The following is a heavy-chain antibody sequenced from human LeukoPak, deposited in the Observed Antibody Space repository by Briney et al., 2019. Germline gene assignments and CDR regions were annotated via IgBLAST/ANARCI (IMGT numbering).Heavy chain of an antibody. Sequence: PGGSLMLSCAASGFTFSSYAMSWVRQAPGKGLEWVSTISGSGGSTYYADSVKGRFTISRDNSKNTLYLQMNSLRAEDTAVYYCAKNLVGNHYFDYWGQGTLVTVSS. J-gene: IGHJ4*02. CDR1: GFTFSSYA. D-gene: IGHD1-14*01. CDR3: AKNLVGNHYFDY. CDR2: ISGSGGST. V-gene: IGHV3-23*01.